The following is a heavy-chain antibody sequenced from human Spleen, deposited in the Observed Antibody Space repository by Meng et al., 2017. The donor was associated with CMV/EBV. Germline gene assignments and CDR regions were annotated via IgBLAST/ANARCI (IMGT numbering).Heavy chain of an antibody. CDR2: IYRGDST. J-gene: IGHJ4*02. Sequence: GESLKISCAASGFTVSSSYMTWVRQAPGKGLEWVSIIYRGDSTYYTDSVKGRFTISRDNSKNTLYLQMNSLRAEDTAVYYCAKDNYCSSWGQGTLVTVSS. CDR3: AKDNYCSS. V-gene: IGHV3-66*02. D-gene: IGHD2-2*01. CDR1: GFTVSSSY.